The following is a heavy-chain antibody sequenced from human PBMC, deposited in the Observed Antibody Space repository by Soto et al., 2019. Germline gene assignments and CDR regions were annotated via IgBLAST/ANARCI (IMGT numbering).Heavy chain of an antibody. V-gene: IGHV1-2*02. J-gene: IGHJ4*02. D-gene: IGHD6-6*01. CDR2: INPNSGGT. CDR3: ARAEGRGIAARRSFDY. CDR1: GYTFTGYY. Sequence: ASVKVSCKASGYTFTGYYMHWVRQAPGQGLEWMGWINPNSGGTNYAQKFQGRVTMTRDTSISTAYVELSRLRSDDTAVYYCARAEGRGIAARRSFDYWGQGTLVTVSS.